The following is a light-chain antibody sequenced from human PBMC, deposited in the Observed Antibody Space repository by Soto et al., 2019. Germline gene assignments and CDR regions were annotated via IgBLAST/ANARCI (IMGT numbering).Light chain of an antibody. CDR2: GAS. V-gene: IGKV3-15*01. CDR3: QQYNNWPLT. J-gene: IGKJ4*01. CDR1: QSVSSN. Sequence: EIMMTQSPATLSVSPGERDTLSCRASQSVSSNLAWYQQKPGQAPRLLIYGASTRATGIPARFSGSGSGTELTLTISSPQSEDFAVYYCQQYNNWPLTFGGGTKVEIK.